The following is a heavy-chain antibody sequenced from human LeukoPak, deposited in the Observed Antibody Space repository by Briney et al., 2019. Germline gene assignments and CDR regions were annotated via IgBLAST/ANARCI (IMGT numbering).Heavy chain of an antibody. Sequence: PGVSLRLSCAASGFTFTRSAMSWVRQAPGKGLGWVSAFSGGGDTYYADSVKGRFTISRDTSKNTLYLQMNSLSAEDTAVYYCAKEGLRYFDFDFWGQGTLVTVSS. V-gene: IGHV3-23*01. CDR1: GFTFTRSA. CDR3: AKEGLRYFDFDF. J-gene: IGHJ4*02. D-gene: IGHD3-9*01. CDR2: FSGGGDT.